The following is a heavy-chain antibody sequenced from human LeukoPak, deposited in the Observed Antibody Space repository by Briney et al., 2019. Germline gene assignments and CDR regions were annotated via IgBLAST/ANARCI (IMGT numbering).Heavy chain of an antibody. CDR2: IKQDGSEK. J-gene: IGHJ6*02. Sequence: GGSLRLSCPASGFTFSSYWMSWVRQAPGKGLEWVANIKQDGSEKYYVDSVKGRFTISRDNAKNSLYLQMNSLRAEDTAVYYCARDKRITGTTHYYYGKDVWGQGTTVTVSS. CDR1: GFTFSSYW. D-gene: IGHD1-7*01. V-gene: IGHV3-7*01. CDR3: ARDKRITGTTHYYYGKDV.